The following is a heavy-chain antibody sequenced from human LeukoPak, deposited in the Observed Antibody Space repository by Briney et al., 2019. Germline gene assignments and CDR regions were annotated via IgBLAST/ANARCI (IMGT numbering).Heavy chain of an antibody. D-gene: IGHD4-11*01. CDR3: ARQTTATTGFDP. CDR2: IIPIFGTA. Sequence: ASVKVSCKASGGTFSSYAISWVRQAPGQGLEWMGRIIPIFGTANYAQKFQGRVTITTDESTSTAYMELSSLRSEDTAVYYCARQTTATTGFDPWGQGTLVTVSS. J-gene: IGHJ5*02. CDR1: GGTFSSYA. V-gene: IGHV1-69*05.